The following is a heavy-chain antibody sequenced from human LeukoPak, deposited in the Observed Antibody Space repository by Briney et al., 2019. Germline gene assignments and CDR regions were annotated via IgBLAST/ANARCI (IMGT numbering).Heavy chain of an antibody. CDR2: ISAYNGNT. CDR1: GYTFTSYG. CDR3: ARDPISDSSGYYSVAVFDP. V-gene: IGHV1-18*01. D-gene: IGHD3-22*01. Sequence: ASVKVSCKASGYTFTSYGISWVRQAPGQGLEWMGWISAYNGNTNYAQKLQGRVTMTTDTSTSTAYMELRSLRSDDTAVYYCARDPISDSSGYYSVAVFDPWGQGTLVTVSS. J-gene: IGHJ5*02.